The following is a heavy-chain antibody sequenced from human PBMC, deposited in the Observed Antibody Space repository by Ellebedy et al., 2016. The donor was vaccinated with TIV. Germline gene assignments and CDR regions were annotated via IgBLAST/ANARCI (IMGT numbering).Heavy chain of an antibody. Sequence: GESLKISXAASGFTFSSYSMNWVRQAPGKGLEWVSSISSSSSYIYYADSVKGRFTISRDNAKNSLYLQMNSLRAEDTAVYYCARTDRQYTVTTVHGTTRPPMDVWGQGTTVTVSS. CDR2: ISSSSSYI. CDR3: ARTDRQYTVTTVHGTTRPPMDV. J-gene: IGHJ6*02. D-gene: IGHD4-17*01. CDR1: GFTFSSYS. V-gene: IGHV3-21*01.